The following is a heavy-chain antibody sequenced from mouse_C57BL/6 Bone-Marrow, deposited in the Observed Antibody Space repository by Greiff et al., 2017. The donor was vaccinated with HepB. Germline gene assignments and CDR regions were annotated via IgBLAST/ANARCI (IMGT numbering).Heavy chain of an antibody. D-gene: IGHD1-1*01. CDR3: ARSITTVAMDY. Sequence: EVQRVESGPELVKPGASVKISCKASGYSFTGYYMNWVKQSPEKSLEWIGEINPSTGGTTYNQKFKAKATLTVDKSSSTAYMQLKSLTSEDSAVYYCARSITTVAMDYWGQGTSVTVSS. V-gene: IGHV1-42*01. J-gene: IGHJ4*01. CDR2: INPSTGGT. CDR1: GYSFTGYY.